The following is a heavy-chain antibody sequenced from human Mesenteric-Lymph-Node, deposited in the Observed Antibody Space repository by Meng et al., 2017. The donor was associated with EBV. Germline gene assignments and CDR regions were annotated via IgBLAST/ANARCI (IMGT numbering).Heavy chain of an antibody. CDR1: GGSVSSAGYY. CDR2: MYYSGSI. CDR3: ASRGYSDGWTFDS. V-gene: IGHV4-30-4*01. J-gene: IGHJ4*02. Sequence: GPVQDSGPGLVKPSQTLSLTCAVSGGSVSSAGYYWNWIRQPPGKGLEWIGYMYYSGSIYYNPSLKSRVTISVDTSKNQFSLKLSSVTAADTAVYYCASRGYSDGWTFDSWGQGTLVTVSS. D-gene: IGHD5-18*01.